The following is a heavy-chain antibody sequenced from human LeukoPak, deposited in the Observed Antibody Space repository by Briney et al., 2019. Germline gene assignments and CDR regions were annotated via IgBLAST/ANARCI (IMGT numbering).Heavy chain of an antibody. Sequence: GGSLRLSCAASGFTFTNYAMTWVRQAPGKGLEWVSSISGAGTYYADSVKGRFTISRDNYKNTLYLQMNSLSADDTAVYYCARDPNGNYVGAFDFQRWGQGTLVIVSS. CDR2: ISGAGT. D-gene: IGHD1-7*01. V-gene: IGHV3-23*01. J-gene: IGHJ1*01. CDR3: ARDPNGNYVGAFDFQR. CDR1: GFTFTNYA.